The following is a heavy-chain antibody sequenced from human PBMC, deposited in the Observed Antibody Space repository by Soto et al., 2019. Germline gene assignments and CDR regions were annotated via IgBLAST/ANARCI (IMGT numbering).Heavy chain of an antibody. CDR1: GSTFTSYV. Sequence: ASVTVSCTASGSTFTSYVMHWVRQAPGQRLQWMGWINAGNGYTKYSQKFQGRVTITLDTSATTAYMEMSSLRSEDTAVYYCARVRSLYYGMDVWGQGTTVTVSS. V-gene: IGHV1-3*01. CDR2: INAGNGYT. J-gene: IGHJ6*02. CDR3: ARVRSLYYGMDV.